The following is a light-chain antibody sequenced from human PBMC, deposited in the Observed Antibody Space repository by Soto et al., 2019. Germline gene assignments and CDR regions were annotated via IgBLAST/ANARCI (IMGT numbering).Light chain of an antibody. CDR1: QTISSW. Sequence: DIQMTQSPSTLSGSVGDRVTITCRASQTISSWLAWYQQKPGKAPKLLIYKASTLKSGVPSRFSGSGSGTEFTLTISSLQPDDFATYYCQQYVTAFRSFGQGTKVEFK. J-gene: IGKJ1*01. V-gene: IGKV1-5*03. CDR3: QQYVTAFRS. CDR2: KAS.